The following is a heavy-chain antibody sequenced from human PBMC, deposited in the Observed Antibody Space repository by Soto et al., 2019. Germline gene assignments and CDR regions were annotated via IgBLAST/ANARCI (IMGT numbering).Heavy chain of an antibody. J-gene: IGHJ5*02. V-gene: IGHV4-59*01. Sequence: QVQLQQSGPGLVKPSETLSLTCSVSGGSIDSYYWTWIRQPSGRGLEWIGYIYYSGSTTYHPSLGSRVTISVDTSKTQFSLKLRSVTAADTAVYYCARGLGGIVGGAWFDPWGQGTLDTVSS. D-gene: IGHD1-26*01. CDR1: GGSIDSYY. CDR3: ARGLGGIVGGAWFDP. CDR2: IYYSGST.